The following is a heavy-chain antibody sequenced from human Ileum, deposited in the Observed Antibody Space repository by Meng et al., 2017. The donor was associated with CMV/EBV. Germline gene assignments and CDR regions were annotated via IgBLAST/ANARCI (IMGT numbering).Heavy chain of an antibody. CDR3: ARSVAGTRGVFDY. CDR2: ISTSGDT. Sequence: QVQLQESGPXLVKPSXXLSLTCTVSGGSIYTYHWSWIRQPAGKGLEWIGRISTSGDTDYNPSLKSRITMSVDTSKDQLSLNLNSVTAADTALYYCARSVAGTRGVFDYWGQGALDTVPS. J-gene: IGHJ4*02. CDR1: GGSIYTYH. V-gene: IGHV4-4*07.